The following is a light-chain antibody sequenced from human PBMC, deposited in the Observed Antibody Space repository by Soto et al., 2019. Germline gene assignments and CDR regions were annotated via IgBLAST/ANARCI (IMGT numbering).Light chain of an antibody. CDR3: MQVTQFPHT. CDR2: EIS. J-gene: IGKJ3*01. Sequence: DIVMTQTPLFSPVTLGQPASISCRSSQSLVNRDGHTYLSWLQQRPGQPPRVIIYEISKRFSGVPHRFSANRAGRDLTRQTSRLSAADVGVYYGMQVTQFPHTFSTGTKVDIK. CDR1: QSLVNRDGHTY. V-gene: IGKV2-24*01.